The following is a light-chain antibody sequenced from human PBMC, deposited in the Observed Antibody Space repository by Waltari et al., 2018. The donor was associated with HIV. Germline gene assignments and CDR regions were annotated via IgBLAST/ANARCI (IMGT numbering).Light chain of an antibody. CDR3: AAWDDSLSGWV. CDR2: MNN. CDR1: SSNIGSNY. J-gene: IGLJ3*02. V-gene: IGLV1-47*01. Sequence: QSVLTQPPSASGTPGQRVTISCSGSSSNIGSNYVYWYQQLPGTTPKLLIYMNNQRPSGVPDRFSGSQSGTSASLAISGLRSEDEADYYCAAWDDSLSGWVFGGGTKLTVL.